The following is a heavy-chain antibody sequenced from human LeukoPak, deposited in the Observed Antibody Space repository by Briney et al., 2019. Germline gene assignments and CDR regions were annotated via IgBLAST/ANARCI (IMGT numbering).Heavy chain of an antibody. Sequence: GGSLRLSCAASGFTFNSYAMSWVRQAPARGLEWVASIRGGGETFYADSVKGRFTLSRDDSRNSVYLHLNNLRVEDTAVYYCAKSFGRVATSRVLDYYYYGMDVWGQGTTVTVSS. CDR1: GFTFNSYA. CDR2: IRGGGET. CDR3: AKSFGRVATSRVLDYYYYGMDV. V-gene: IGHV3-23*01. J-gene: IGHJ6*02. D-gene: IGHD5-24*01.